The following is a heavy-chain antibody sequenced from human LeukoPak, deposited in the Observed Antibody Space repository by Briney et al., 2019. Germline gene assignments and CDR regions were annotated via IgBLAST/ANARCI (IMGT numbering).Heavy chain of an antibody. Sequence: PSETLSLTCAVHSVSFSCYYWSWLRQPPGKGLEWIGEINHSGSTNYNPSLKSRVTISVDTSKNQFSLKLTSVTAADTAVYYCARHSGYSGSWYRADVDFWGQGSLVTVSS. V-gene: IGHV4-34*01. CDR2: INHSGST. D-gene: IGHD6-13*01. J-gene: IGHJ4*02. CDR3: ARHSGYSGSWYRADVDF. CDR1: SVSFSCYY.